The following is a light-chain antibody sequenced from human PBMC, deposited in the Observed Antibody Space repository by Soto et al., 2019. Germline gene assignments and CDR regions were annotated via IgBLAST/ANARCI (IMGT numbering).Light chain of an antibody. Sequence: QSVLTQPASVSGSPGQSITISCTGTSSDVGGYNYVSWYQHYPGKAPKLVIYEVDNRPSGISNRFSGSKSANTASLTISGLQAEDEADYYCSSYTTSSTWVFVGGTKLTVL. J-gene: IGLJ3*02. CDR2: EVD. CDR1: SSDVGGYNY. V-gene: IGLV2-14*01. CDR3: SSYTTSSTWV.